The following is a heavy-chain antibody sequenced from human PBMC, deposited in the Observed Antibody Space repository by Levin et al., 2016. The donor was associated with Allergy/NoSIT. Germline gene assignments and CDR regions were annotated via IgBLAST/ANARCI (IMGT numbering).Heavy chain of an antibody. CDR2: ISSSGTTI. CDR3: ARDGSLWLPRDY. D-gene: IGHD5-18*01. Sequence: WIRQPPGKGLEWVSYISSSGTTIYYADSVKGRFTISRDNAKNSLFLQMNSLRAEDTAVYYCARDGSLWLPRDYWGQGTLVTVSS. J-gene: IGHJ4*02. V-gene: IGHV3-48*03.